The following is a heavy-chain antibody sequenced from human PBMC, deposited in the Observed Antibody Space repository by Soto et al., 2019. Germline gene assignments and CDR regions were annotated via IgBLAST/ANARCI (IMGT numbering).Heavy chain of an antibody. J-gene: IGHJ4*01. CDR1: GFTFSNAW. CDR2: VKSKNDGGTT. Sequence: GGSLRLSCAASGFTFSNAWINWVRQAPGKGLEWVGRVKSKNDGGTTDFAAPVKGRFAISRDGSKNMVYLEMNSLQTEYTAIYYCTTDSYITSIIVRFDYWGHGTLVTVSS. D-gene: IGHD3-22*01. CDR3: TTDSYITSIIVRFDY. V-gene: IGHV3-15*07.